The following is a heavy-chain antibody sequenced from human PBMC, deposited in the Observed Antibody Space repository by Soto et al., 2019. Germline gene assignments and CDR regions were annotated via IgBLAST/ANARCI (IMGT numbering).Heavy chain of an antibody. V-gene: IGHV4-31*03. CDR2: IYYSGST. D-gene: IGHD7-27*01. CDR3: ARGATNWETKITSFDY. Sequence: TLSLTCTVSGGSISRGGYYWSWIRQHPGKGLEWIGYIYYSGSTYYNPSLKSRVTISVDTSKNQFSLKLSSVTAADTAVYYCARGATNWETKITSFDYWGQGTLVTVSS. CDR1: GGSISRGGYY. J-gene: IGHJ4*02.